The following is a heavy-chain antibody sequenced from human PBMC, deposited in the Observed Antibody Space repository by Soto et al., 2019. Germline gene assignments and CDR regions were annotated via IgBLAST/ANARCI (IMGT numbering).Heavy chain of an antibody. D-gene: IGHD1-26*01. V-gene: IGHV4-61*01. J-gene: IGHJ4*02. CDR1: GASISSSSYY. Sequence: SETLSLTCTVSGASISSSSYYWSWIRQPPGKGLEWIGYIYYSGSTNYNPSLKSRVTISVDTSKNQFSLKLSSVTAADTAVYYCARRYGGNFDYWGQGTLVTVSS. CDR2: IYYSGST. CDR3: ARRYGGNFDY.